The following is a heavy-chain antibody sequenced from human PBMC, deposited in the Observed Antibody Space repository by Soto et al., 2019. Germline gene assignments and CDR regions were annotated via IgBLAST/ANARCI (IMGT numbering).Heavy chain of an antibody. CDR2: INPNNDDT. J-gene: IGHJ5*02. Sequence: SVKVSCKASGYSFTDYYMHWVRQAPGQGLEWMGWINPNNDDTSYAQKFQGRVTMTRDTSISTGYMEVSRLRYDDTAVYYCARGRYRAVPSAIDIDGPWGQGTLVTVSS. V-gene: IGHV1-2*02. CDR1: GYSFTDYY. D-gene: IGHD1-1*01. CDR3: ARGRYRAVPSAIDIDGP.